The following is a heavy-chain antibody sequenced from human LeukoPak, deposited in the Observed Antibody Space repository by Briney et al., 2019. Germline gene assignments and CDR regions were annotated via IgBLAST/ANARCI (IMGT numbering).Heavy chain of an antibody. CDR2: KSYDGLNK. CDR1: GFTFSNYA. V-gene: IGHV3-30-3*01. J-gene: IGHJ3*02. Sequence: GGSLRLSCAASGFTFSNYAMHWVRQAPGKGLEWVAVKSYDGLNKYYADSVKGRFTISRDNSKNTLYLQMNSLRAEDTAVCYCAREMATIGRGAFDIWGQGTIVTVSS. CDR3: AREMATIGRGAFDI. D-gene: IGHD5-24*01.